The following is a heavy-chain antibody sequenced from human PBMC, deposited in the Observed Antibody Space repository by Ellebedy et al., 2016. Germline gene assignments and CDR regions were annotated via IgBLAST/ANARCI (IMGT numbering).Heavy chain of an antibody. V-gene: IGHV3-21*04. CDR2: ISTISS. CDR1: GFTFSSYS. D-gene: IGHD4-17*01. Sequence: GGSLRLSCAASGFTFSSYSLNWVRQAPGKGLEWVSSISTISSYADSVRGRFTISRDDAKNSLYLQMNSLRAEDTAVYYCARLPTVTTSFDIWGQGTMVTVPS. CDR3: ARLPTVTTSFDI. J-gene: IGHJ3*02.